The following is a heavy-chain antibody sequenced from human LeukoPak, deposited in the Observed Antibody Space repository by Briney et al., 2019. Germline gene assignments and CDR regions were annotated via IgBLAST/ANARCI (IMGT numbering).Heavy chain of an antibody. CDR1: GFTFSSYA. V-gene: IGHV3-30*04. J-gene: IGHJ5*02. Sequence: GGSLRLSCAASGFTFSSYAMHWVRQAPGKGLEWVAVISYDGSNKYYADSVKGRFTISRDNSKNTLYLQMNSLRAEDTAVYYCARGYSYGDFDPWGQGTLVTVSS. CDR2: ISYDGSNK. D-gene: IGHD5-18*01. CDR3: ARGYSYGDFDP.